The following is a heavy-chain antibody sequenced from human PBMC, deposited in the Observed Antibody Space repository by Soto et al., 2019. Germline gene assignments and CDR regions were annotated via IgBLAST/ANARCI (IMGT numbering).Heavy chain of an antibody. CDR2: INGSSSTM. J-gene: IGHJ5*02. D-gene: IGHD2-15*01. CDR1: GFTFGIYS. V-gene: IGHV3-48*02. CDR3: ARGDRFRCSGDRCFTDLLFLS. Sequence: EVQLVESGGGLVQRGGSLRLSCAASGFTFGIYSMNWVRQAPGKGLEWISYINGSSSTMYYADSVKGRFIISRDNADNTMYLMMNSLRDADTAVYYCARGDRFRCSGDRCFTDLLFLSWGQGMLITVSS.